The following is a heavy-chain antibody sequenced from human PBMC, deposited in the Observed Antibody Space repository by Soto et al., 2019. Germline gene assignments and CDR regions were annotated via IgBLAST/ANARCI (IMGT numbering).Heavy chain of an antibody. Sequence: SETLSLTCTVSGASISGFYWSWIRNSAGKGLEWIGRIYATGTTDYNPSLKSRVMMSVDTSKKQFSLKLRSVTAADTAVYYCVRDGTKTLRDWFDPWGKG. V-gene: IGHV4-4*07. J-gene: IGHJ5*02. CDR2: IYATGTT. CDR1: GASISGFY. CDR3: VRDGTKTLRDWFDP. D-gene: IGHD1-1*01.